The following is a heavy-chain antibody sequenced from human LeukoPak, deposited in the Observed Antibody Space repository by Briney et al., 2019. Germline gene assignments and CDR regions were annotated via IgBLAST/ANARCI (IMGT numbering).Heavy chain of an antibody. CDR2: IYYSGST. D-gene: IGHD2-2*01. CDR1: GGSISSYY. Sequence: PSETLSLTCTVSGGSISSYYWSWIRQPPGKGLEWIGYIYYSGSTNYNPSLKSRVTISVDTSKNQFSLKLSSVTAAGTAVYYCAGGVYCSSTSCSGGAFDIWGQGTMVTVSS. CDR3: AGGVYCSSTSCSGGAFDI. J-gene: IGHJ3*02. V-gene: IGHV4-59*01.